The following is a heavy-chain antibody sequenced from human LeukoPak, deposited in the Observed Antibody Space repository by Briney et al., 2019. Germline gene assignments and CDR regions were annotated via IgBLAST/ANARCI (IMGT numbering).Heavy chain of an antibody. D-gene: IGHD2-21*01. V-gene: IGHV3-30*18. J-gene: IGHJ4*02. CDR3: AKKAAPVSAIRAGFDY. CDR2: ISYDGITN. CDR1: GFTFTSYG. Sequence: GGSLRLSCSASGFTFTSYGMHWVRQAPGKGLEWVTVISYDGITNYYADSVKGRFTVSRDNSENTLYLQMNSLRADDTAVYYCAKKAAPVSAIRAGFDYWGQGTLVTVSS.